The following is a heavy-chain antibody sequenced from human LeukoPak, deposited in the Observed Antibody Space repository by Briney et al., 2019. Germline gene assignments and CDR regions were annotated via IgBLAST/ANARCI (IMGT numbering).Heavy chain of an antibody. Sequence: SVKVSCKASGGTFSSYAISWVRQAPGQGLEWMGGIIPIFGTANYAQKFQGRVTITTDESTSTAYMELSSLRSEDTAVYYCARESAAGTAFDYWGQGALVTVSS. CDR1: GGTFSSYA. CDR2: IIPIFGTA. J-gene: IGHJ4*02. V-gene: IGHV1-69*05. CDR3: ARESAAGTAFDY. D-gene: IGHD6-13*01.